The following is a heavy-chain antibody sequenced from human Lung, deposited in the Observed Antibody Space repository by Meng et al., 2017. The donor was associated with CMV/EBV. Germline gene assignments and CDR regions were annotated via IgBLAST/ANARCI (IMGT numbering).Heavy chain of an antibody. V-gene: IGHV3-48*04. CDR3: ARGLRYYDFCCGSDIYVMDV. J-gene: IGHJ6*02. CDR1: GFTFSSYS. Sequence: GGSXRLSCAASGFTFSSYSMNWVRQAPGAGLGWVSYISSSSSTIYYADSVKGRFTISRDNAKNSLYLQMNSLRTEDTAVYYCARGLRYYDFCCGSDIYVMDVXGQGXTVTVSS. D-gene: IGHD3-3*01. CDR2: ISSSSSTI.